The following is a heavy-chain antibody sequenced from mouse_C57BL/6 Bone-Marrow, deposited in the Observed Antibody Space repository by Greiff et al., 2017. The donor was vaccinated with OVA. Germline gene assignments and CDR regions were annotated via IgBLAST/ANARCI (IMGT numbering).Heavy chain of an antibody. D-gene: IGHD2-1*01. CDR1: GFNIKDDY. CDR2: IDPENGDT. Sequence: VQLQQSGAELVRPGASVKLSCTASGFNIKDDYMHWVKQRPEQGLEWIGWIDPENGDTEYASKFQGKATITADTSSNTAYLQLSSLTSEDTAVYYCTSLLFPMDYWGQGTSVTVSP. CDR3: TSLLFPMDY. V-gene: IGHV14-4*01. J-gene: IGHJ4*01.